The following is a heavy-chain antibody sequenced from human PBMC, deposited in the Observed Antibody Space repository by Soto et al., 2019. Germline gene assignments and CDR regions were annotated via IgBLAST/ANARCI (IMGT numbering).Heavy chain of an antibody. CDR3: AREGSRIAASLGISDLDH. Sequence: QVQLVESGGGVVQPGRSLRLSCAASGFTFNTYGMHWVRQAPGKGLEWVALISYDGSNKYYADSVKGRFTISKDNSKNTLYLQMNSLRAEDTAVYYCAREGSRIAASLGISDLDHCGQGTLVTVSS. J-gene: IGHJ4*02. CDR1: GFTFNTYG. CDR2: ISYDGSNK. D-gene: IGHD3-10*01. V-gene: IGHV3-33*05.